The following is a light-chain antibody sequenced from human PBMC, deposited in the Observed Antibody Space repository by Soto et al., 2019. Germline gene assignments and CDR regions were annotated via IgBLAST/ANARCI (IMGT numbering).Light chain of an antibody. J-gene: IGLJ2*01. CDR1: SSDVGANDY. Sequence: QSVLTQPPSASGSPGQSVTISCTGTSSDVGANDYVSWYQQHPGKAPKIMIYEVSLRPSGVPDRFSGSKSGNTASLTVSGLQAEDEADYYCSTYVGSKIIFGGGTKVTVL. CDR2: EVS. CDR3: STYVGSKII. V-gene: IGLV2-8*01.